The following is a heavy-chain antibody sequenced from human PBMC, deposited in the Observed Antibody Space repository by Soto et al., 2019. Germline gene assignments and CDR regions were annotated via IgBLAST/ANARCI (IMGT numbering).Heavy chain of an antibody. J-gene: IGHJ3*02. CDR1: GFTFSSYA. CDR2: ISGSGGST. V-gene: IGHV3-23*01. Sequence: PGGSLRLSCAASGFTFSSYAMSWVRQAPGKGLEWVSAISGSGGSTYYADSVKGRFTISRDNSKNTLYLQMNSLRAEDTAVYYCAKGGLVTIFGVVIPRDAFDIWGQGTMVTVSS. D-gene: IGHD3-3*01. CDR3: AKGGLVTIFGVVIPRDAFDI.